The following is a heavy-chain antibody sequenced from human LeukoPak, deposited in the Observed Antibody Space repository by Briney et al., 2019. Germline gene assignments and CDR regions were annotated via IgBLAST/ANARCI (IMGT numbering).Heavy chain of an antibody. CDR2: ISSSSSYI. J-gene: IGHJ4*02. Sequence: GGSLRLSCAASGFTFSSYSMNWVRQAPGKGLEGVSSISSSSSYIYYADSVKGRFTISRDNAKNSLYLQMNSLRAEDTAVYYCARDPLYSSRWYAFDYWGQGTLVTVSS. V-gene: IGHV3-21*01. CDR1: GFTFSSYS. D-gene: IGHD6-19*01. CDR3: ARDPLYSSRWYAFDY.